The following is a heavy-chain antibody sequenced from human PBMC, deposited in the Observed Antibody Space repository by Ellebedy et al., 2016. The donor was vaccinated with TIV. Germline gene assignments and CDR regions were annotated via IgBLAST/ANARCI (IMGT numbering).Heavy chain of an antibody. CDR1: GGSISSYY. D-gene: IGHD2-15*01. Sequence: SETLSLXCTVSGGSISSYYWSWIRQPPGKGLEWIGYIYYSGSTNYNPSLKSRVTISVDTSKNQFSLKLSSVTAADTAVYYCARVWWSTVRGYYYGMDVWGQGTTVTVSS. V-gene: IGHV4-59*13. J-gene: IGHJ6*02. CDR2: IYYSGST. CDR3: ARVWWSTVRGYYYGMDV.